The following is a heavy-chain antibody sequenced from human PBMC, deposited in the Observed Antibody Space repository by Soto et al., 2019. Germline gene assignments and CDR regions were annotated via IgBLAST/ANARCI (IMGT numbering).Heavy chain of an antibody. Sequence: QMQLVESVGGAVQPGGSLRLSGAASGVTFRRYGIHWVRQAPGKGLEWVALIWLDGSKKYYVYSVKCRLAVSRDNSRNTLYPQMNSLGVEDTAVYYCARDRLVPYGYGMDVWGQGTTVSVSS. CDR2: IWLDGSKK. CDR1: GVTFRRYG. V-gene: IGHV3-33*01. J-gene: IGHJ6*02. CDR3: ARDRLVPYGYGMDV. D-gene: IGHD2-2*01.